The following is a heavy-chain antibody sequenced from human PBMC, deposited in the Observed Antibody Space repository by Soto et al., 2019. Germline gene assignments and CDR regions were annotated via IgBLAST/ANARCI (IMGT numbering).Heavy chain of an antibody. V-gene: IGHV5-51*01. CDR2: IYPGDSDT. CDR3: ARLGGGSGSYYNYYYYYMDV. CDR1: GYSFTSYW. J-gene: IGHJ6*03. D-gene: IGHD3-10*01. Sequence: LGESLKISCKGSGYSFTSYWIGWVRQMPGKGLEWMGIIYPGDSDTRYSPSFQGQVTISADKSISTAYLQWSSLKASDTAMYYCARLGGGSGSYYNYYYYYMDVWGKGTTVTVSS.